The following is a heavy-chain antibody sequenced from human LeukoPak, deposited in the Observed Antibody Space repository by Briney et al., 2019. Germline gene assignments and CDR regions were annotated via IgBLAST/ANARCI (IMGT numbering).Heavy chain of an antibody. CDR1: GGSISSYY. J-gene: IGHJ5*02. V-gene: IGHV4-59*01. D-gene: IGHD3-10*01. Sequence: SETLSLTCTVSGGSISSYYWSWIRQPPGKGLEWIGNIYYSGSTNYNPSLKSRVTISVDTSKNQFSLKLSSVTAADTAVYYCAGFGEFPELNWFDPWGQGTLVTVSS. CDR2: IYYSGST. CDR3: AGFGEFPELNWFDP.